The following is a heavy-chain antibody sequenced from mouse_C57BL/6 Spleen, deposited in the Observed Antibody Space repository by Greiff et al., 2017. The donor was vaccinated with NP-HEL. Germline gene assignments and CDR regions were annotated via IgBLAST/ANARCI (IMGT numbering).Heavy chain of an antibody. D-gene: IGHD2-2*01. CDR2: IYPGDGDT. V-gene: IGHV1-80*01. CDR1: GYAFSSYW. J-gene: IGHJ4*01. Sequence: QVQLKQSGAELVKPGASVKISCKASGYAFSSYWMNWVKQRPGKGLEWIGQIYPGDGDTNYNGKFKGKATLTADKSSSTAYMQLSSLTSEDSAVYFCARGGGYDSHYYAMDYWGQGTSVTVSS. CDR3: ARGGGYDSHYYAMDY.